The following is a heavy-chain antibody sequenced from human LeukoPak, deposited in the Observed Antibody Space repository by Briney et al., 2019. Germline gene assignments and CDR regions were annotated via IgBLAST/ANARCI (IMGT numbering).Heavy chain of an antibody. D-gene: IGHD3-22*01. CDR2: IYTSGST. Sequence: SETLSLTCTVSGGSISSGSYYWSWIRQPAGTGLEWLGRIYTSGSTNYNPSLKSRVTISVDTSKNQFSLKLSSVTAADTAVYYCARARYYYDSSGSIDFDYWGQGTLVTVSS. CDR1: GGSISSGSYY. J-gene: IGHJ4*02. CDR3: ARARYYYDSSGSIDFDY. V-gene: IGHV4-61*02.